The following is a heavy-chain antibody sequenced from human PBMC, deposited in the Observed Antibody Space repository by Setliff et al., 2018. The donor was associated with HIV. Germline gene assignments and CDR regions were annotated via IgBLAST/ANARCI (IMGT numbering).Heavy chain of an antibody. Sequence: SETLSLTCTVSGGSMSTYYWSWIRQPPGKGLEWIGYIYYSGSTNYNPSLKSRVTISVDTSKNQFSLKPSSVTAADTAVYYCARLAYPLYMDVWGKGTTVTVSS. J-gene: IGHJ6*03. V-gene: IGHV4-59*08. CDR3: ARLAYPLYMDV. CDR2: IYYSGST. CDR1: GGSMSTYY.